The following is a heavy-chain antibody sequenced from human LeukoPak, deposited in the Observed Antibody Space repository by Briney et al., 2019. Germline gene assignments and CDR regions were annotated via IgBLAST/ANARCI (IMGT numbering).Heavy chain of an antibody. D-gene: IGHD6-13*01. V-gene: IGHV3-23*01. CDR3: ANYIAAAGLNWFDP. Sequence: VGSLRLSCAAPGFTFSSYAMSWVRQAPGKGLEWVSAISGGGGGTYYADSVKGRFTISRDNSKNTLYLQMNSLRAADTAVYYCANYIAAAGLNWFDPWGQGTLVTVPS. J-gene: IGHJ5*02. CDR1: GFTFSSYA. CDR2: ISGGGGGT.